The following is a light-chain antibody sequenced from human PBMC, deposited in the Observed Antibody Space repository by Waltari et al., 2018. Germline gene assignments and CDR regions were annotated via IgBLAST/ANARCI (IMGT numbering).Light chain of an antibody. CDR3: QSYDSSLNGLV. CDR1: ESNIGTGHD. V-gene: IGLV1-40*01. J-gene: IGLJ2*01. CDR2: GNR. Sequence: QSVLTQPPSVSGAPGQRVTISCSGSESNIGTGHDVHWYQHLPATAPKLVLSGNRHRPSRVPDRFYGSKTGTSASLAITGLQTEDESVYYCQSYDSSLNGLVFGGGTRLTV.